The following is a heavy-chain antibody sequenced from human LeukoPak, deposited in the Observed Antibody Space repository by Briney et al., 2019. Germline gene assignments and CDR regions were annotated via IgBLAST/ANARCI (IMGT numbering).Heavy chain of an antibody. Sequence: PGGSLRLSCAASGFTFSSYSMYWVRQAPGKGPEWVSSISSSSSYIYYADSVKGRFTISRDNAKNSLYLQMNSLRAEDTAVYYCARDYDFWSGYSYNWFDPWGQGTLVTASS. J-gene: IGHJ5*02. CDR2: ISSSSSYI. V-gene: IGHV3-21*01. D-gene: IGHD3-3*01. CDR1: GFTFSSYS. CDR3: ARDYDFWSGYSYNWFDP.